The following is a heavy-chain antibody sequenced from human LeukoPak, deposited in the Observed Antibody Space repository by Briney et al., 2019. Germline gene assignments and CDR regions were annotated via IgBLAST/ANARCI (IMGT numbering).Heavy chain of an antibody. Sequence: SETLSLTCTVSGGSISSSSYYWGWIRQPPGRGLEWFGSIYYSGSTYYNPSLKSRVTISVDTSKSQFSLKLSSVTAADTAVYYCASPFNYDFWSGLHFDLWGRGTLVTVSS. V-gene: IGHV4-39*01. D-gene: IGHD3-3*01. CDR2: IYYSGST. J-gene: IGHJ2*01. CDR3: ASPFNYDFWSGLHFDL. CDR1: GGSISSSSYY.